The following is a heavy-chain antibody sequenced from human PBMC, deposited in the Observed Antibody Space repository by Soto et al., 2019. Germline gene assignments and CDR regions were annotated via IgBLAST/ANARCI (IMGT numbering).Heavy chain of an antibody. D-gene: IGHD6-13*01. CDR1: GTTFSNFA. CDR3: ARAIAAGFSYGMDV. Sequence: SVKVSCKASGTTFSNFAIGWVRQAPGQGLEWMGGIILPFGTPNYAQKFQGRVTITADESTSTAYMELSSLRSEDTAVYYCARAIAAGFSYGMDVWGPGTT. J-gene: IGHJ6*02. CDR2: IILPFGTP. V-gene: IGHV1-69*13.